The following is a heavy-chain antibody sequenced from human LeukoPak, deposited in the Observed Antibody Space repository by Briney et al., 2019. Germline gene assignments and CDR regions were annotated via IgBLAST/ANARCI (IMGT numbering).Heavy chain of an antibody. Sequence: GGSLRLSCAASGFTVSSNYMSWVRQAPGKGLEWVSVIYSGGSTYYADSVKGRFTISRDNAKNSLYLQMNSLRAEDTAVYYCARGVSAQRWSFGYWGQGTLVTVSS. CDR1: GFTVSSNY. J-gene: IGHJ4*02. CDR2: IYSGGST. V-gene: IGHV3-53*01. D-gene: IGHD6-13*01. CDR3: ARGVSAQRWSFGY.